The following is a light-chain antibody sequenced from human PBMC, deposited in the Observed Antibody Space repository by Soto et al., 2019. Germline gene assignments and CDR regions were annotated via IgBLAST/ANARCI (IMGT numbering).Light chain of an antibody. V-gene: IGKV3-15*01. CDR1: QGINRK. Sequence: IVMTQSPATLSVSPGERVTFSCRASQGINRKLAWYQHKAGQAPRLLISGASTGATGIPARFSGSGSGTAFTLTINSLQSADSAVEYWQQYHTGPFTCGGGTKVEI. CDR3: QQYHTGPFT. CDR2: GAS. J-gene: IGKJ4*01.